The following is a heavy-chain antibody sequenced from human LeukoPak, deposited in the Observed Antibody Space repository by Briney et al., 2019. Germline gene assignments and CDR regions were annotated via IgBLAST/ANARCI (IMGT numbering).Heavy chain of an antibody. CDR3: ARDIPPVYGSGSYSLDY. V-gene: IGHV1-69*05. J-gene: IGHJ4*02. Sequence: GASVKVSCKASGGTFNSYAISWVRQAPGQGLEWMGGIIPIFGTANYAQKVQGRVTITTDESTTTAYMELSSLRSEDTAVYYCARDIPPVYGSGSYSLDYWGQGTLVTVSS. D-gene: IGHD3-10*01. CDR2: IIPIFGTA. CDR1: GGTFNSYA.